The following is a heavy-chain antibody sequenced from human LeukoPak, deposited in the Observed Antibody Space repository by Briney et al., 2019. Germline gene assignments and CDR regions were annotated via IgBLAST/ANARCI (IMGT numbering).Heavy chain of an antibody. D-gene: IGHD3-22*01. Sequence: GGSLRLSCAASGFTFSTYDMHWVRQARGKGLEWLAFIRYDGSYQYYADSVNGRFTISRDNSKNTLYLQMNSLTAEDTAVYYCATPKADYYPFDYWGQGTLVTVSS. CDR3: ATPKADYYPFDY. CDR1: GFTFSTYD. J-gene: IGHJ4*02. V-gene: IGHV3-30*02. CDR2: IRYDGSYQ.